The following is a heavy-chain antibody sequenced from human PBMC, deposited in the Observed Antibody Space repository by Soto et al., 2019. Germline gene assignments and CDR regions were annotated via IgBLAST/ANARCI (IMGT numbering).Heavy chain of an antibody. CDR2: ISYDGSNK. J-gene: IGHJ6*02. CDR1: GFTFSEYA. D-gene: IGHD3-10*02. V-gene: IGHV3-30*18. CDR3: AKRVEGFQVFVSCSPYYRNEV. Sequence: GGSLRLSCAASGFTFSEYAMSWVRQAPGKGLEWVAVISYDGSNKYYADSVKGRFTISRDNSKNTLYLQMNSLRAEDTAVYYCAKRVEGFQVFVSCSPYYRNEVWGQTTRVT.